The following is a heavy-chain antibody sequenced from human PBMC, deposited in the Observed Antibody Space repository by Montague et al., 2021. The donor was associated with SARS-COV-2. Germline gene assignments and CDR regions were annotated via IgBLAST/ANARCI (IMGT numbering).Heavy chain of an antibody. J-gene: IGHJ4*02. CDR3: ARAPFMITFVGVITRLRGYYFDY. CDR1: GGSISSSSYY. Sequence: SETLSLTCTVSGGSISSSSYYWGWIRQPPGKGLEWIGSIYYSGSTYYNPSLKSRVTISVDTSKNQFSLKLSSVTAADTAVYYCARAPFMITFVGVITRLRGYYFDYWGQGTLVTVSS. CDR2: IYYSGST. V-gene: IGHV4-39*07. D-gene: IGHD3-16*01.